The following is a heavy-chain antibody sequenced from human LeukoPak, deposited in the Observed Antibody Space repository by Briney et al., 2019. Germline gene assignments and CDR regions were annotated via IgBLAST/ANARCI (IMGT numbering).Heavy chain of an antibody. CDR3: ARDPYNWNGRGPPYYYYGMDV. Sequence: SVKVSRKASGGTFSSYTISWVRQAPGQGLEWMGRIIPILGIANYAQKFQGRVTITADKSTSTAYMELSSLRSEDTAVYYCARDPYNWNGRGPPYYYYGMDVWGQGTTVTVSS. CDR1: GGTFSSYT. CDR2: IIPILGIA. D-gene: IGHD1-1*01. J-gene: IGHJ6*02. V-gene: IGHV1-69*04.